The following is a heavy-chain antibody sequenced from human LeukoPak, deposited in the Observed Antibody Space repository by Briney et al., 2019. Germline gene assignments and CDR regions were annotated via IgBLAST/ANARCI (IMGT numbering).Heavy chain of an antibody. Sequence: SETLSLTCAVYGGSFSGYYWSWIRQPPGKGLEWIGEINHSGSTNYNPSLTSRVTISVDTSKNQFSLKLSSVTAADTAVYYCARRGHYYGSGSHDYWGQGTLVTVSS. V-gene: IGHV4-34*01. J-gene: IGHJ4*02. D-gene: IGHD3-10*01. CDR3: ARRGHYYGSGSHDY. CDR2: INHSGST. CDR1: GGSFSGYY.